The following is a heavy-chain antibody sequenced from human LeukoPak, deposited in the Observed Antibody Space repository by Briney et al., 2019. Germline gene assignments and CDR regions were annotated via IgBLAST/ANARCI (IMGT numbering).Heavy chain of an antibody. CDR3: ARLGYGDYGGFFDY. CDR2: IYYSGSP. Sequence: PSETLSLTCTVSGGSISGSYWSWIRQSPGKGLEWIGYIYYSGSPNYNPSLKSRVTTSVDTSKNQFSLKLTSVTAADTAVYYCARLGYGDYGGFFDYWGQGTLVTVSS. V-gene: IGHV4-59*08. D-gene: IGHD4-17*01. J-gene: IGHJ4*02. CDR1: GGSISGSY.